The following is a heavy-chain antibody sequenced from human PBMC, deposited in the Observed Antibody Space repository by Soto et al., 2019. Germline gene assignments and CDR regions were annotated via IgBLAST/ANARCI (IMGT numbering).Heavy chain of an antibody. CDR3: ARDPRVASRSYYFDY. CDR2: VSGNSGST. Sequence: LRLSCTASGLTFQNHAMSWVRQAPGKGLEWVSVVSGNSGSTYYADSVRGRFTISRDNSKNTLYLQMNSLRAEDTALYYCARDPRVASRSYYFDYWGQGALVTVSS. D-gene: IGHD3-16*01. V-gene: IGHV3-23*01. J-gene: IGHJ4*02. CDR1: GLTFQNHA.